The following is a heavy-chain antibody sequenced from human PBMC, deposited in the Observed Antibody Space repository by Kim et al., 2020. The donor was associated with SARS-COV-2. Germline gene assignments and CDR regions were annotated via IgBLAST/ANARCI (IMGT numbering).Heavy chain of an antibody. D-gene: IGHD2-15*01. V-gene: IGHV3-33*06. J-gene: IGHJ5*02. CDR3: AKDQGVEVGWFDP. CDR1: GFTFSSYA. CDR2: IWYDGSNK. Sequence: GGSLRLSCAASGFTFSSYAMHWVRQAPGKGLEWVAVIWYDGSNKYYADSVKGRFTISRDNSKNTLYLQMNSLRAEDTAVYYCAKDQGVEVGWFDPWGQGTLVTVSS.